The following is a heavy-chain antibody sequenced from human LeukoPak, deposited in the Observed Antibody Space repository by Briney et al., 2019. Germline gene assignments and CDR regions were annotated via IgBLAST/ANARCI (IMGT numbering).Heavy chain of an antibody. D-gene: IGHD6-19*01. Sequence: ASDTVSCKASGYTLTGYYMHWVRQAPGQGLEWMGWINPNSGGTNYAQKFQGRVTMTRDTSISTAYMELSRLRSDDTAVYYCARGERYSSGWSTGLLGYWGQGTLVTVSS. J-gene: IGHJ4*02. V-gene: IGHV1-2*02. CDR3: ARGERYSSGWSTGLLGY. CDR1: GYTLTGYY. CDR2: INPNSGGT.